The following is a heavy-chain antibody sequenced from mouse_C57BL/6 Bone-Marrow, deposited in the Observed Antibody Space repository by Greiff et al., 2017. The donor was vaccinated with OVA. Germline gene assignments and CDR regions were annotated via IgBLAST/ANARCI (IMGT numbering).Heavy chain of an antibody. Sequence: VQLQESGPELVKPGASVKISCKASGYAFSSSWMNWVKQRPGKGLEWIGRIYPGDGDTNYNGKFKGKATLTADKSSSTAYMQLSSLTSEDSAVYYCAIPYGNYGGYFDYWGQGTTLTVSS. CDR3: AIPYGNYGGYFDY. CDR2: IYPGDGDT. CDR1: GYAFSSSW. D-gene: IGHD2-1*01. V-gene: IGHV1-82*01. J-gene: IGHJ2*01.